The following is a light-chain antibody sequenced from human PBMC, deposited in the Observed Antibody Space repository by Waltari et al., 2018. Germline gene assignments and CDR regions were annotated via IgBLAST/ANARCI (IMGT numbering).Light chain of an antibody. Sequence: QSALTQPASVSGSPGQPITISCTGTTSDVGGYNYVSGYQKHPGKAPKLMIYDVNNRPSGISDRFAGSKSGNTASLTISGLQAEDEADYYCSSYTSSSTWVFGGGTKLTVL. CDR2: DVN. J-gene: IGLJ3*02. CDR3: SSYTSSSTWV. V-gene: IGLV2-14*03. CDR1: TSDVGGYNY.